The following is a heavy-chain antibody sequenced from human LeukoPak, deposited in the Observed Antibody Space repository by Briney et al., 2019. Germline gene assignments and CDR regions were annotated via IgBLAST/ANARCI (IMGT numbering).Heavy chain of an antibody. J-gene: IGHJ6*03. CDR1: GYTFNELS. V-gene: IGHV1-24*01. Sequence: ASVKVSCKVSGYTFNELSMHWVRQAPGKGLEWMGGFDPEKGKTIYAQKFQGRVTMTEDTSTDTAYMELSSLTSEDTAVYYCATLVYYYMDVWGKGTRSPSP. CDR2: FDPEKGKT. CDR3: ATLVYYYMDV.